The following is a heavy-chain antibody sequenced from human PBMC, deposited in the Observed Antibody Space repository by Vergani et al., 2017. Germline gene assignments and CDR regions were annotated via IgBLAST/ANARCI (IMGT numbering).Heavy chain of an antibody. CDR3: ARGDYGILTGYRY. D-gene: IGHD3-9*01. Sequence: EVQLVQSGAEVKKPGATMQISCKVSGYTFTDHYMHWVKQAPGKGLEWMGLVDPEDGETIYAEKFKGRVTIAADTSTDTAHLELSSLRSEDTAIYYCARGDYGILTGYRYWGQGTLVTVSA. V-gene: IGHV1-69-2*01. CDR2: VDPEDGET. J-gene: IGHJ4*02. CDR1: GYTFTDHY.